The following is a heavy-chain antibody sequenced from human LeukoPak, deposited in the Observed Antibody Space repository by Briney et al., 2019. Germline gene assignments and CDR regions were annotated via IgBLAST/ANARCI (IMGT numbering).Heavy chain of an antibody. CDR3: ARSLTLKTIVGVVYPSALDY. J-gene: IGHJ4*02. D-gene: IGHD3-3*01. CDR1: GGSISSYY. Sequence: SETLSLTCTVSGGSISSYYWSWIRQPPGKGLEWIGYLYYSGSTNYNPSLKCRVTISVATSKSQYSLKLSSVTAADTAVYYCARSLTLKTIVGVVYPSALDYWGQGTLVTVSS. V-gene: IGHV4-59*01. CDR2: LYYSGST.